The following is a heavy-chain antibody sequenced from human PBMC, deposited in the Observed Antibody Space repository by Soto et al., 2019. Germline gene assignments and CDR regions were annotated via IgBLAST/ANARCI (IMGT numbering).Heavy chain of an antibody. J-gene: IGHJ5*02. V-gene: IGHV4-59*01. CDR2: IYYSVST. Sequence: SETLSLTCTVSGGSISSYYWSWIRQPPGKGLEWIGYIYYSVSTNYNPSLKSRVTISADTSKNQFSLKLSSVTVADTAVYYCANTDFWSGYYHWFDPWGQGTLVTVSS. CDR3: ANTDFWSGYYHWFDP. CDR1: GGSISSYY. D-gene: IGHD3-3*01.